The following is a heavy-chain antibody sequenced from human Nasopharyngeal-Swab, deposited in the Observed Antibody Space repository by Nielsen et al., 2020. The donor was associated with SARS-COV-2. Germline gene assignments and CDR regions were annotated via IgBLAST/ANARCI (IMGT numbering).Heavy chain of an antibody. CDR3: AKDRLSSSWYNWFDP. CDR1: AFSFSSYA. J-gene: IGHJ5*02. CDR2: ISGSGGST. V-gene: IGHV3-23*01. D-gene: IGHD6-13*01. Sequence: VRYMRLTCAGAAFSFSSYAMSWVRQAPGKGLEWVSAISGSGGSTYYADSVKGRFTISRDNSKNTLYLQMNSLRAEDTAVYYRAKDRLSSSWYNWFDPWGQGTLVTVSS.